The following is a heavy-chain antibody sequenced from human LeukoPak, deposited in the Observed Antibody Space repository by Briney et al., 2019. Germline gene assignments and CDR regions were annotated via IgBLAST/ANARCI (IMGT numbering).Heavy chain of an antibody. CDR2: IYHSGST. CDR3: ARGYYYDGLGTDY. CDR1: GGSISSGGYS. D-gene: IGHD3-22*01. J-gene: IGHJ4*02. V-gene: IGHV4-30-2*01. Sequence: SQTLSLTCAVSGGSISSGGYSWSWIRQPPGKGLEWIGYIYHSGSTYYNPSLKSRVTISVDRSKNQFSLKLSSVTAADTAVYYCARGYYYDGLGTDYWGQGTLVTVSS.